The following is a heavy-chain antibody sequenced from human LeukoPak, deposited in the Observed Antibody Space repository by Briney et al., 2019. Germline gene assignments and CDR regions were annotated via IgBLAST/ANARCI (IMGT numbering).Heavy chain of an antibody. J-gene: IGHJ4*02. CDR3: ARVRGYYYDSSPEGYLDF. CDR2: INWNGGVT. CDR1: GFTFTSYA. V-gene: IGHV3-20*01. Sequence: GGSLRLSCAVSGFTFTSYAMSWVRQAPGKGLEWVSAINWNGGVTDYADSVKGRLTISRDNAKNSLFLQINSLRAEDTAMYHCARVRGYYYDSSPEGYLDFWGQGTLVTVSS. D-gene: IGHD3-22*01.